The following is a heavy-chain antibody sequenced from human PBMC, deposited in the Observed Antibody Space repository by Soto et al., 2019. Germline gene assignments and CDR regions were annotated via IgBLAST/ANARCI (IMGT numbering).Heavy chain of an antibody. CDR1: GFTFSTYA. J-gene: IGHJ4*02. Sequence: EVQLLESGGGLVQPGGSLRLSCAVSGFTFSTYAMSWVRQAPGKGLEWVSGISGSGGTTYYADSVKGWFTISRDNSKKTLYLQMNSLRAEDTAVYYCAKDGGFSGSYFDYWGQGTLVTVSS. CDR3: AKDGGFSGSYFDY. V-gene: IGHV3-23*01. CDR2: ISGSGGTT. D-gene: IGHD1-26*01.